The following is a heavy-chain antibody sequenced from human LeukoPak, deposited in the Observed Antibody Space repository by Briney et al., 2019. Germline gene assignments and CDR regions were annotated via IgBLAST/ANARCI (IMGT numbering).Heavy chain of an antibody. J-gene: IGHJ5*02. CDR1: GFTFSSYA. CDR2: ISGSGGST. V-gene: IGHV3-23*01. Sequence: GGSLRLSCAASGFTFSSYAMSWVRQAPGKGLEWVSAISGSGGSTYYADSVKGRFTISRDNSKNTLYLQMNGLRAEDTAVYYCAKDPGYSSGQNWFDPWGQGTLVTVSS. D-gene: IGHD6-19*01. CDR3: AKDPGYSSGQNWFDP.